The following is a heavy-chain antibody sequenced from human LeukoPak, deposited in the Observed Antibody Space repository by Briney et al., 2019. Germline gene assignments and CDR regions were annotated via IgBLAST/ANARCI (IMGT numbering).Heavy chain of an antibody. CDR1: GGTFSSYA. D-gene: IGHD1-14*01. CDR2: IIPIFGTA. CDR3: ARVTLNRYYFDY. Sequence: GASVKVSCKASGGTFSSYAISWVRQAPGQGLEWMGGIIPIFGTANYAQKFQGRVTITTDESTSTAYMELSSLRSEDTAVYYCARVTLNRYYFDYWGQGTLVTVSS. J-gene: IGHJ4*02. V-gene: IGHV1-69*05.